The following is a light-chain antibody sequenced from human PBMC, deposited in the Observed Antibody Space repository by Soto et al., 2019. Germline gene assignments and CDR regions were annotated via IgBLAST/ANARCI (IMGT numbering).Light chain of an antibody. CDR2: GTN. CDR1: AGSVSTTYS. CDR3: VLYMGSGISV. Sequence: QTVVTQEPSFSVSPGGTVTLTCGLNAGSVSTTYSPSWYQQTPGQAPRTLIYGTNARSSGVPDRFSGSILGNKAALTITGVQADDESDYYCVLYMGSGISVFGGGTKLTVL. J-gene: IGLJ2*01. V-gene: IGLV8-61*01.